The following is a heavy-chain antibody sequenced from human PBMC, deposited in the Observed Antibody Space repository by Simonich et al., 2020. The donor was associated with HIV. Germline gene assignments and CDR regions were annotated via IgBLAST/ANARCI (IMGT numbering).Heavy chain of an antibody. CDR1: GFTFSSYA. CDR2: ISYDGSNK. V-gene: IGHV3-30*07. Sequence: GGSLRLSCAASGFTFSSYAMSWVRQAPGKGLEWVAVISYDGSNKYYADSVKGRFTISRDNSKNTLYLQMNSLRAEDTAVYYCARDGAATYYYYYYMDVWGKGTTVTVSS. J-gene: IGHJ6*03. CDR3: ARDGAATYYYYYYMDV. D-gene: IGHD2-15*01.